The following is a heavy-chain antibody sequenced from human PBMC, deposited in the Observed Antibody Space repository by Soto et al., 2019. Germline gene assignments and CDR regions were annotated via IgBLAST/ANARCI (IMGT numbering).Heavy chain of an antibody. Sequence: QVQLQQWGAGLLKPSETLSHTCAVYGGSFSGYQWSWIRQPPGKGLEWIGEINDSGNINYNPSFTSRVTIYLDTPKHQTSLKRSSLPAADSAVYNCARSLRLCFWGLCRRGGYYYYMDVWGKGNTLSVSS. D-gene: IGHD3-10*01. CDR2: INDSGNI. V-gene: IGHV4-34*01. CDR1: GGSFSGYQ. J-gene: IGHJ6*03. CDR3: ARSLRLCFWGLCRRGGYYYYMDV.